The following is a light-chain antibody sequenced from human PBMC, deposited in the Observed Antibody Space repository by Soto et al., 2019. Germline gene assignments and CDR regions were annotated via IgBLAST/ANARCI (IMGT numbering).Light chain of an antibody. Sequence: QSALTQPASVSGSPGQSITISCTGTSSDVGGYNYVSWYQQHPGKAPKLMIYEVSNRTSGVSNRFSGSKSGNTASLTISGLHAEDEADYYCSSYTSSSIDYVFGTGTKLTVL. J-gene: IGLJ1*01. CDR3: SSYTSSSIDYV. CDR1: SSDVGGYNY. CDR2: EVS. V-gene: IGLV2-14*01.